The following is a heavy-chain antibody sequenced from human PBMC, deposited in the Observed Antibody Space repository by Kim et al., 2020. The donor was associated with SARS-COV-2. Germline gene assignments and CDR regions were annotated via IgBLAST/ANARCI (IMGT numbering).Heavy chain of an antibody. CDR2: IYHSGST. CDR1: GGSISSYY. V-gene: IGHV4-59*08. Sequence: SETLSLTCTVSGGSISSYYWNWIRQPPGRGLEWIGYIYHSGSTNYNPSLKSRVTMSVDTSKNQVSLKLSSVTAADTAIYYLARRDGGSSWKYWYFDLWGRGTLVTVSS. CDR3: ARRDGGSSWKYWYFDL. J-gene: IGHJ2*01. D-gene: IGHD6-13*01.